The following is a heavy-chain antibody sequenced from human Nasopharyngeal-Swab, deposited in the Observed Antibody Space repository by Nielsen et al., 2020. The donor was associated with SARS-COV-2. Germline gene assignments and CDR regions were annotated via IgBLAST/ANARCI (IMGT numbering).Heavy chain of an antibody. V-gene: IGHV3-33*01. CDR1: GFTFSTFG. CDR2: IWYDGSNK. D-gene: IGHD1-1*01. Sequence: GESLKISCAASGFTFSTFGMHWVRQAPGKGLEWVAVIWYDGSNKYYADSVKGRFTISRDNSKNTLSLQMNSLRAEDTAIYYCARDEAGTANSGFDYWGQGTLVTVSS. CDR3: ARDEAGTANSGFDY. J-gene: IGHJ4*02.